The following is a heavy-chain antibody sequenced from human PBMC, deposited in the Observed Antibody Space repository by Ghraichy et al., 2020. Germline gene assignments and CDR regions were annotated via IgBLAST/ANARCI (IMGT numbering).Heavy chain of an antibody. D-gene: IGHD3-3*01. CDR1: GFTFSDYY. V-gene: IGHV3-11*01. Sequence: GGSLRLSCAASGFTFSDYYMSWIRQAPGKGLEWVSYISSSGSTIYYADSVKGRFTISRDNAKNSLYLQMNSLRAEDTAVYYCARLYYDFWSGYFNYGMDVWGQGTTVTVSS. CDR2: ISSSGSTI. CDR3: ARLYYDFWSGYFNYGMDV. J-gene: IGHJ6*02.